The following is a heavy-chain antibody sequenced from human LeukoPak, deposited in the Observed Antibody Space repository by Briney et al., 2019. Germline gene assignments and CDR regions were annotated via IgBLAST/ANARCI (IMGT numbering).Heavy chain of an antibody. D-gene: IGHD6-13*01. Sequence: KASETLSLTCTVSGYSISSGYYWGWIRQPPGKGLEWIGSIYHSGSTYYNPSLTSRVTISLDPSKNQCSLKLSSVTAADTAIYYCARAYHSSWYLNWFDPWGQGTLVTVSS. CDR3: ARAYHSSWYLNWFDP. CDR2: IYHSGST. J-gene: IGHJ5*02. V-gene: IGHV4-38-2*02. CDR1: GYSISSGYY.